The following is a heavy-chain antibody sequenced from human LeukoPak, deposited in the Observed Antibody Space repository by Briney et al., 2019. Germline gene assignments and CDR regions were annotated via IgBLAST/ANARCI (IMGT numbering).Heavy chain of an antibody. Sequence: GGSLRLSCAASGFTFSSYAMHWVRQAPGKGLEWVAVISYDGSNKYYADSVKGRFAISRDDSKNTLYLEMNSLRPEDTALYYCAKDERVYGTNAGTLLDYWGQGTLVSVSS. CDR2: ISYDGSNK. J-gene: IGHJ4*02. D-gene: IGHD4/OR15-4a*01. CDR3: AKDERVYGTNAGTLLDY. CDR1: GFTFSSYA. V-gene: IGHV3-30*09.